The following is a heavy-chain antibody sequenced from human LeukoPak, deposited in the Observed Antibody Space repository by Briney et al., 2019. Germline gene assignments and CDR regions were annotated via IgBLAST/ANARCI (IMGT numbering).Heavy chain of an antibody. D-gene: IGHD5-18*01. J-gene: IGHJ4*02. Sequence: GGSLRLSCAASGFTFSSYATHWVRQAPGKGLEWVAVISYDGSNKYYADSVKGRFTISRDNSKNTLYLQMNSLRAEDTAVYYCARDLQLWEFDYWGQGTLVTVSS. CDR1: GFTFSSYA. V-gene: IGHV3-30*04. CDR3: ARDLQLWEFDY. CDR2: ISYDGSNK.